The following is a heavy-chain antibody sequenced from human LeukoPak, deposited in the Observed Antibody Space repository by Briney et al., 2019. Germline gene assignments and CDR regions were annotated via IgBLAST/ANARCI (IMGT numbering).Heavy chain of an antibody. CDR3: ARCPEVPDAIRPLYYYYMDV. CDR2: IIPILGIA. CDR1: GGTFSSYA. J-gene: IGHJ6*03. Sequence: SVKVSCKASGGTFSSYAISWVRQAPGQGLEWMGRIIPILGIANYAQKFQGRVTITADKSTSTAYMELSSLRSEDTAVYYCARCPEVPDAIRPLYYYYMDVWGKGTTVTVSS. D-gene: IGHD2-2*02. V-gene: IGHV1-69*04.